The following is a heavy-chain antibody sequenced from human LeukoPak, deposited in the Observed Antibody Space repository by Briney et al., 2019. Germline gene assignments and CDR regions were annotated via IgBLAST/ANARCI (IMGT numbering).Heavy chain of an antibody. CDR1: GGSIRSYN. CDR2: VSETGST. V-gene: IGHV4-59*08. Sequence: SETRSLTCTVSGGSIRSYNWNWIRQPPGKGLEWIGYVSETGSTNYNSSLENRVTLSLDTSKSQISLNLRSATVADTAVYYCARQDALGKFPPPYYMDVWGKGATLIVS. CDR3: ARQDALGKFPPPYYMDV. J-gene: IGHJ6*03. D-gene: IGHD1-26*01.